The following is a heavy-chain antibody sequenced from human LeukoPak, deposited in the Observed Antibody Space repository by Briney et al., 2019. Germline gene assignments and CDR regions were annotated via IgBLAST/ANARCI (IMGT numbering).Heavy chain of an antibody. CDR2: IYYSGST. CDR1: GGSISSGDYY. D-gene: IGHD3-10*01. J-gene: IGHJ4*02. Sequence: SETLSLTCTVSGGSISSGDYYWSWIRQPPGKGLEWIGYIYYSGSTYYNPSLKSRVTISVDTSKNQFSLKLSSVTAADTAVYYCARDVPHPLAYGSGSNLDYWGQGTLVTVSS. V-gene: IGHV4-30-4*01. CDR3: ARDVPHPLAYGSGSNLDY.